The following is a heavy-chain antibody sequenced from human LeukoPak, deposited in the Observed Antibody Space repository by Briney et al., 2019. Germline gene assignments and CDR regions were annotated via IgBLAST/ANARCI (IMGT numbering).Heavy chain of an antibody. Sequence: PSETLSLTCTVSGGSISSGGYYWSWIRQHPGKGLEWIGYIYYSGSTYYNPSLKSRVTISVDTSKNQFSLKLSSVTAADAAVYYCARVPQYYYDSSGYYERVIDYWGQGTLVTVSS. V-gene: IGHV4-30-4*08. CDR2: IYYSGST. D-gene: IGHD3-22*01. CDR1: GGSISSGGYY. J-gene: IGHJ4*02. CDR3: ARVPQYYYDSSGYYERVIDY.